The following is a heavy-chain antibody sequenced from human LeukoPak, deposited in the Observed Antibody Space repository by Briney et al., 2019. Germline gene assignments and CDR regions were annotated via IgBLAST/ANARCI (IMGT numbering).Heavy chain of an antibody. D-gene: IGHD2-15*01. V-gene: IGHV3-48*01. CDR2: ISSSSSTI. CDR1: GFTFSSYE. J-gene: IGHJ4*02. Sequence: EGSLRLSCAASGFTFSSYEMNWVRQAPGKGLEWVSYISSSSSTIYYADSVKGRFTISRDNAKNSLYLQMNSLRAEDTAVYYCARDANSGEIDYWGQGTLVTVSS. CDR3: ARDANSGEIDY.